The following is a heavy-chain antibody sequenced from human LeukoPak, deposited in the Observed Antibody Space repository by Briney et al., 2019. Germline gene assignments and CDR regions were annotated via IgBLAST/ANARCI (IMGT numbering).Heavy chain of an antibody. CDR2: INPNSGGT. CDR1: GYTFTAYY. CDR3: ARRVGCSGGSCYSDARKYYYYYMDV. D-gene: IGHD2-15*01. Sequence: ASVKVSCKASGYTFTAYYMHWVRQAPGQGLEWMGWINPNSGGTNYAQKFQGRVTMTRDTSISTAYMELSRLRSDDTAVYYCARRVGCSGGSCYSDARKYYYYYMDVWGKGTTVTISS. J-gene: IGHJ6*03. V-gene: IGHV1-2*02.